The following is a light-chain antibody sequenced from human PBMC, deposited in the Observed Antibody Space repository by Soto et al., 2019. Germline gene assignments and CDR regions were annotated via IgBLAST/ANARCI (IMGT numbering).Light chain of an antibody. Sequence: QSVLTHPPSVSGAPGQSVTISCTGSSSNIGTGYEVQWYQQLPGTVPRLLIFGNRNRTSGVPDRFSGSKSGASAFLAITGLQADDEADYYCQSYDTRLYYVFGSGTKVTVL. CDR1: SSNIGTGYE. CDR2: GNR. V-gene: IGLV1-40*01. J-gene: IGLJ1*01. CDR3: QSYDTRLYYV.